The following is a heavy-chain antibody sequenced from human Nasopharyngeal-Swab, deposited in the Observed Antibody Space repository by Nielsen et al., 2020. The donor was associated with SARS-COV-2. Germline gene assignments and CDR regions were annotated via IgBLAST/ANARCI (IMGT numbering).Heavy chain of an antibody. D-gene: IGHD3-3*01. J-gene: IGHJ6*03. CDR1: GGSISSYY. CDR2: IYYSGST. CDR3: ARAPYDFWSGYQGYYYYYMDV. Sequence: SDTLSLTCTVSGGSISSYYWSWIRQPPGKGLEWIGYIYYSGSTNYNPSLKSRVTISVDTSNNQFSLKLSSVTAADTAVYYCARAPYDFWSGYQGYYYYYMDVWGKGTTVTVSS. V-gene: IGHV4-59*01.